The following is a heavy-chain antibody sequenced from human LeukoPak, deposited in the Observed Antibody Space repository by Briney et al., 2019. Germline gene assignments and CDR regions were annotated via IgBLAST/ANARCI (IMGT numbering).Heavy chain of an antibody. J-gene: IGHJ3*02. CDR3: ARRGTYDIDAFDI. CDR2: IYYSGST. Sequence: TSETLSLTCTVSGGSISSGGYYWSWIRQHPGKGLEWIGYIYYSGSTYYNPSLKSRVTISVDTSKNQFSLKLSSVTAADTAVYYCARRGTYDIDAFDIWGQGTMVTVSS. V-gene: IGHV4-30-4*08. CDR1: GGSISSGGYY. D-gene: IGHD3-9*01.